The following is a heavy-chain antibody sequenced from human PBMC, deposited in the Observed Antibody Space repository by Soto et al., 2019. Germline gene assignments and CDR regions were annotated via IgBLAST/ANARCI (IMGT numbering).Heavy chain of an antibody. CDR1: GGTFSSYT. CDR2: IIPILGIA. V-gene: IGHV1-69*04. D-gene: IGHD6-13*01. J-gene: IGHJ5*02. Sequence: SVKVSCKASGGTFSSYTISWVRQAPGQGLEWMGRIIPILGIANYAQKFQGRVTITADKSTSTAYMELSSLRSEDTAVYYCAKERAAAGICWFDPWGQGTLVTVSS. CDR3: AKERAAAGICWFDP.